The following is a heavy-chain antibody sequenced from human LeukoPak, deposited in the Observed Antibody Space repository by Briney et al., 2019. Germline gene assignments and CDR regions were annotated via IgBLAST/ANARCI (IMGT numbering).Heavy chain of an antibody. CDR2: ISAYNGNT. CDR3: ARDPTSSDYGDYTARDFQH. J-gene: IGHJ1*01. V-gene: IGHV1-18*01. Sequence: ASVKVSCKASGYTFTSYGISWVRQAPGQGLEWMGWISAYNGNTNYAQKLQGRVTMTTDTSTSTAYMELRSLRSDDTAVYYCARDPTSSDYGDYTARDFQHWGQGTLVTVSS. CDR1: GYTFTSYG. D-gene: IGHD4-17*01.